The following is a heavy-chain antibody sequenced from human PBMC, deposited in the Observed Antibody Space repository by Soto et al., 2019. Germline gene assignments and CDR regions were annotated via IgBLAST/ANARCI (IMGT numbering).Heavy chain of an antibody. CDR1: GFTVNNYA. D-gene: IGHD3-10*01. V-gene: IGHV3-33*01. J-gene: IGHJ6*02. CDR3: ARDLGGEFVAYYYGMDV. Sequence: QVQVVESGGGVVQPGRSLRLSCAASGFTVNNYAMQWVRQAPGKGLEWVAVIWSDGSMKYYADSVLGRFTISRETSTNTLYWEMNSLRVEDTALYYCARDLGGEFVAYYYGMDVWGQGTTVTVS. CDR2: IWSDGSMK.